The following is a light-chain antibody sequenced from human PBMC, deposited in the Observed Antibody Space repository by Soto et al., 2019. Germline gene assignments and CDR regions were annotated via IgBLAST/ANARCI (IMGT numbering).Light chain of an antibody. J-gene: IGLJ3*02. V-gene: IGLV1-40*01. CDR1: SSNIGAGYD. CDR3: QSYDSSLSAL. Sequence: SVLTQPPSVSGAPGQRVTISCTGSSSNIGAGYDVHWYKQLPGTAPKLLIYGNSNRPSGVPDRFSGSKSGTSASLAITVLQAEDEADYYGQSYDSSLSALFGGGTKLTVL. CDR2: GNS.